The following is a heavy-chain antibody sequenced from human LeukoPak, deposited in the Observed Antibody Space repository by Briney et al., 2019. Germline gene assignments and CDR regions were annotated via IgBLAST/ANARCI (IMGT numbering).Heavy chain of an antibody. CDR3: ARDKGIAAAGTT. Sequence: SVKVSCKASGGTFSSYAISWVRQAPGQGLEWMGGIIPIFGTANYAQKFQGRVTITADESTSTAHMELSSLRSEDTAVYYCARDKGIAAAGTTWGQGTLVTVSS. J-gene: IGHJ5*02. CDR1: GGTFSSYA. CDR2: IIPIFGTA. D-gene: IGHD6-13*01. V-gene: IGHV1-69*13.